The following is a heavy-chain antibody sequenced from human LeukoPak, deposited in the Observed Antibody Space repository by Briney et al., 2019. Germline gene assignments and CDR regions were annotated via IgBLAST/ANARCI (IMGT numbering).Heavy chain of an antibody. Sequence: ASVKVSCKASGYTFTGYYMHWVRQAPGQGLEWMGWISAYNGNTNYAQKLQGRVTMTTDTSTSTAYMELRSLRSDDTAVYYCAREGGSSPTYYYYMDVWGKGTTVTVSS. D-gene: IGHD6-13*01. J-gene: IGHJ6*03. V-gene: IGHV1-18*04. CDR2: ISAYNGNT. CDR3: AREGGSSPTYYYYMDV. CDR1: GYTFTGYY.